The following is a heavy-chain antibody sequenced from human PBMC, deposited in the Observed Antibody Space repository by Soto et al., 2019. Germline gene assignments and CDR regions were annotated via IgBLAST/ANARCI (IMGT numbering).Heavy chain of an antibody. CDR3: ARGEDFWSGRNWFDP. J-gene: IGHJ5*02. D-gene: IGHD3-3*01. CDR1: GYTFTSSG. CDR2: ISAYNGNT. Sequence: ASVKVSCKASGYTFTSSGISWVRQAPGQGLEWMGWISAYNGNTNYAQKLQGRVTMTTDTSTSTAYMELRSLRSDDTAVYYCARGEDFWSGRNWFDPWGQGTLVTVSS. V-gene: IGHV1-18*01.